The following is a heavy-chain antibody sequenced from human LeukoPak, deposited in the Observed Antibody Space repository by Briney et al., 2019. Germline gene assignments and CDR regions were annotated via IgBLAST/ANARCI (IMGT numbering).Heavy chain of an antibody. Sequence: TASETLSLTCTVSGDSISSSSYYWGWIRQPPGKGLEWIGSIYYSGSTYSNPSLKSRVTISVDTSKNQFSLKLSSVTAADTAVYYCAGDGSGRFDYWGQGTLVTVSS. CDR1: GDSISSSSYY. CDR2: IYYSGST. V-gene: IGHV4-39*01. D-gene: IGHD3-10*01. J-gene: IGHJ4*02. CDR3: AGDGSGRFDY.